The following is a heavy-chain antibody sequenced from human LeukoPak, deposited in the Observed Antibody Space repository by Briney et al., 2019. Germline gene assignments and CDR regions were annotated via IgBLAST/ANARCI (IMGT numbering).Heavy chain of an antibody. Sequence: SETLSLTCTASGGSISSYYWSWIRQPPGKGLEWIGYIYYSGSTNYNPSLRSRVTISVDTSKNQFSLKLSSVTAADTAVYYCARSQWELRRYYFDYWGQGTLVTVSS. D-gene: IGHD1-26*01. J-gene: IGHJ4*02. V-gene: IGHV4-59*01. CDR3: ARSQWELRRYYFDY. CDR1: GGSISSYY. CDR2: IYYSGST.